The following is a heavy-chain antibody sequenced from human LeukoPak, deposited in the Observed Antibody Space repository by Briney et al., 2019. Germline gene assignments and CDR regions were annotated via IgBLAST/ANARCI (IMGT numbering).Heavy chain of an antibody. CDR3: AKVLRFLEWLFDY. CDR1: GFTFSSYA. CDR2: ISGSGGST. Sequence: GGSLRLACAASGFTFSSYAMSWVRQAPGKGLEWVSAISGSGGSTYYADSVKGRFTISRDNSKNTLYLQMNSLRAEDTAVYYCAKVLRFLEWLFDYWGQGTLVTVSS. D-gene: IGHD3-3*01. J-gene: IGHJ4*02. V-gene: IGHV3-23*01.